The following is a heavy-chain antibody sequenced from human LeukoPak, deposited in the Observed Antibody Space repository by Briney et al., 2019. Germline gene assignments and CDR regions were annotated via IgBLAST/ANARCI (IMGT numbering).Heavy chain of an antibody. Sequence: GGSLRLSCAASGFTFSSYAMSWVRQAPGEGPEWVSAISGSGGSTYYADSVKGRFTISRDNSKNTLYLQMNSLRAEDTAVYYCAKDSSPGENTTSAVHYWGQGTLVTVSS. CDR2: ISGSGGST. V-gene: IGHV3-23*01. D-gene: IGHD1-26*01. CDR1: GFTFSSYA. J-gene: IGHJ4*02. CDR3: AKDSSPGENTTSAVHY.